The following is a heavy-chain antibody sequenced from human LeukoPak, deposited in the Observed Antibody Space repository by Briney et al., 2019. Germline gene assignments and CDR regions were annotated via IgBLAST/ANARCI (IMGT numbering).Heavy chain of an antibody. J-gene: IGHJ4*02. V-gene: IGHV3-53*05. CDR3: VNRGGLLLYFIY. D-gene: IGHD3-22*01. CDR1: GFTVSSNY. CDR2: IYSGGNT. Sequence: PGGSLRLSCAASGFTVSSNYMSWVRQAPGRGLECVSVIYSGGNTYYADSVKGRFTISRDNPKNTLYLQMSSLRAEDTAVYYCVNRGGLLLYFIYWGQGTLVTVSS.